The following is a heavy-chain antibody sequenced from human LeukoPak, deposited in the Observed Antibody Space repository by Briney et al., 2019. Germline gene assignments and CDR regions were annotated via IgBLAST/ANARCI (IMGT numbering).Heavy chain of an antibody. J-gene: IGHJ4*02. Sequence: PGGSLRLSCAASGFTFSSYWMTWVRQAPGKGLEWVANIKQDGSEKYCVDSVKGRFTISRDNAKNSLYLQMNSLRAEDTAVYYCARARGAAAALEVDYWGQGTLVTVSP. V-gene: IGHV3-7*03. CDR1: GFTFSSYW. D-gene: IGHD6-13*01. CDR3: ARARGAAAALEVDY. CDR2: IKQDGSEK.